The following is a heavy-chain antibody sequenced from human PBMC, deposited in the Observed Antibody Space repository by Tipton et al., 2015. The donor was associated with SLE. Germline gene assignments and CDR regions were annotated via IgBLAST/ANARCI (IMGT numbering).Heavy chain of an antibody. CDR3: ARRRYSSASRPHWYFDL. CDR1: GGSISSYY. J-gene: IGHJ2*01. D-gene: IGHD6-6*01. CDR2: IYYSGST. Sequence: TLSLTCTVSGGSISSYYWSWIRQPPGKGLEWIGYIYYSGSTNYNPSLKSRVTISVDTSKNQFSLKLSSVTAADTAVYYCARRRYSSASRPHWYFDLWGRCTLFTVSS. V-gene: IGHV4-59*08.